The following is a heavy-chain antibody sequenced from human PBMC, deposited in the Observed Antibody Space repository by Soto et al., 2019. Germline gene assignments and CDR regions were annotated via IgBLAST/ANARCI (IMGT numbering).Heavy chain of an antibody. J-gene: IGHJ4*02. CDR1: GRTFSSYA. CDR2: IIPIFGTA. Sequence: GASVKVSCKASGRTFSSYAISWVRQAPGQGLEWMGGIIPIFGTANYAQKFQGRVTITADESTSTAYMELSSLRSEDTAVYYCARLLRVRGYYYFDYWGQGTLVTVSS. CDR3: ARLLRVRGYYYFDY. V-gene: IGHV1-69*13. D-gene: IGHD3-10*02.